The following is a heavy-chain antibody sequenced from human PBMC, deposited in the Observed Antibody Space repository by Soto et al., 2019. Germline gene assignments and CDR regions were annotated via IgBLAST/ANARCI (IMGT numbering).Heavy chain of an antibody. CDR1: GFTFSSYE. D-gene: IGHD2-8*02. Sequence: GGSLRLSCAASGFTFSSYEMYWVRQPPGKGLEWVSHISDGGTIYYADSVKGRFTISRDNAQNSLFLQMNSLRAEDTAVYYCARSTGAHRTFDYWGQGTLVTVSS. CDR3: ARSTGAHRTFDY. CDR2: ISDGGTI. J-gene: IGHJ4*02. V-gene: IGHV3-48*03.